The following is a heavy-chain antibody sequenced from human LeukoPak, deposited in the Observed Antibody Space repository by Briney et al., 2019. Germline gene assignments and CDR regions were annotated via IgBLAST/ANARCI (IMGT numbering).Heavy chain of an antibody. CDR1: GGSTNNYY. CDR2: IYYSGTT. J-gene: IGHJ4*02. Sequence: SETLSLTCTVSGGSTNNYYWSWIRQPPGKGLEWIGYIYYSGTTNFNPSLKSRVTISVDTSKNQFSLRLSSVTAADTAVYYCARDSTPYGHSGYWGQGTLVTVSP. CDR3: ARDSTPYGHSGY. D-gene: IGHD4-17*01. V-gene: IGHV4-59*01.